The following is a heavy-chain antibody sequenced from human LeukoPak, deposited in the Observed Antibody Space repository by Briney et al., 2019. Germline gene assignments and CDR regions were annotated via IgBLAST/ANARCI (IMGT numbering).Heavy chain of an antibody. Sequence: GGSLRLSCAASGFTFNKAWMSWVRQAPGKGLEWVGRIKSKTDDGTTDYAAPVKGRFTISRDDLKETLYLQMNSLKTEDTAVYYCTTGYSNYLRYYDYFYMDVWGKGTTVTVSS. D-gene: IGHD4-11*01. CDR2: IKSKTDDGTT. CDR1: GFTFNKAW. J-gene: IGHJ6*03. CDR3: TTGYSNYLRYYDYFYMDV. V-gene: IGHV3-15*01.